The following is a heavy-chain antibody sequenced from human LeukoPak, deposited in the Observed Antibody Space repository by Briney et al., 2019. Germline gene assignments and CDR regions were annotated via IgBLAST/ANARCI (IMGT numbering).Heavy chain of an antibody. J-gene: IGHJ3*02. CDR3: AKYYYDSSGYHLESAFDI. Sequence: SETLSLTCTVSGGSISSYYWSWIRQPPGKGLEWIGYIYYSGSTNYNPSLKSRVTISVDTSKNQFSLKLSSVTAADTAVYYCAKYYYDSSGYHLESAFDIWGQGTMVTVSS. D-gene: IGHD3-22*01. CDR1: GGSISSYY. V-gene: IGHV4-59*01. CDR2: IYYSGST.